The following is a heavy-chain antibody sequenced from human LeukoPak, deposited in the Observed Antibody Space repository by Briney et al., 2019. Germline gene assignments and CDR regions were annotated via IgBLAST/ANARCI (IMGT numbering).Heavy chain of an antibody. Sequence: GGSLRLSCAASGFTFSNYWMHWVRQAPGKGLVWVSRINSDGINTSYADSVKGRFTISRDNAKNTLYLQMNSLRAEDTAVYYCARGGNSPGDYWGQGTLVTVSS. CDR3: ARGGNSPGDY. CDR1: GFTFSNYW. D-gene: IGHD4-23*01. CDR2: INSDGINT. V-gene: IGHV3-74*01. J-gene: IGHJ4*02.